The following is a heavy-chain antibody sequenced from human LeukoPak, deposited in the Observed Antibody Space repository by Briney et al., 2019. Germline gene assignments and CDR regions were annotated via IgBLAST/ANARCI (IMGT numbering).Heavy chain of an antibody. D-gene: IGHD2-2*01. Sequence: SGGSLRLSCAAPGFTFSNYWMSWVRQAPGKGLEGVATIKEEGSERYYVDSVKGRYTVSRENAKSSLYLQMNSLRAEDTAVFYCARGQYQLLWGQGTLVTVSS. V-gene: IGHV3-7*04. CDR3: ARGQYQLL. CDR1: GFTFSNYW. CDR2: IKEEGSER. J-gene: IGHJ4*02.